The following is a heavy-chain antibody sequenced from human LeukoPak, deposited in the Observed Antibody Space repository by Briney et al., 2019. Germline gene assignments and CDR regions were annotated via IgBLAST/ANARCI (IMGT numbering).Heavy chain of an antibody. CDR1: GFTFSSYS. V-gene: IGHV3-21*01. D-gene: IGHD4-17*01. J-gene: IGHJ4*02. CDR3: ARDRLAFDDGFDY. Sequence: PGGSLRLSCAASGFTFSSYSMSWVRQAPGKGLEWVSSISSSSSYIYYADSVKGRFTISRDNAKNSLYLQMNSLRAEDTAVYYCARDRLAFDDGFDYWGQGTLVTVSS. CDR2: ISSSSSYI.